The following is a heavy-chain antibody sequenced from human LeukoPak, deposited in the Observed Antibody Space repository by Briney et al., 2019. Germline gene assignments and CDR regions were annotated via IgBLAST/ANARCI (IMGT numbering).Heavy chain of an antibody. CDR3: ARAPLGLVADYYGMDV. V-gene: IGHV3-7*01. CDR2: IKQDGSEK. D-gene: IGHD5-12*01. J-gene: IGHJ6*02. Sequence: GGSLRLSCAASGFTFDDYGMSWVRQAPGKGLEWVANIKQDGSEKYYVDSVKGRFTISRDNAKNSLYLQMNSLRAEDTAVYYCARAPLGLVADYYGMDVWGQGTTVTVSS. CDR1: GFTFDDYG.